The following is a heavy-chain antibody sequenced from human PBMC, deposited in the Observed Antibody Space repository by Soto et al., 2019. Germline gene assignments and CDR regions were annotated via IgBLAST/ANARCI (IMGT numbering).Heavy chain of an antibody. J-gene: IGHJ6*02. CDR3: AREEVSARKHYGMDV. V-gene: IGHV3-9*01. Sequence: SLRLSCAASGFTFDDYAMHWVRQAPGKGLEWVSGISWNSGSIGYADSVKGRFTISRDNAKNSLYLQMNSLRAEDTAVYYCAREEVSARKHYGMDVWGQGTTVTVSS. CDR1: GFTFDDYA. CDR2: ISWNSGSI. D-gene: IGHD1-20*01.